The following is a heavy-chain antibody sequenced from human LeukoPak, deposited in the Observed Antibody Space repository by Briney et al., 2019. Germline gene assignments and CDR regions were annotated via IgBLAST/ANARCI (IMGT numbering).Heavy chain of an antibody. V-gene: IGHV4-34*01. J-gene: IGHJ4*02. CDR2: INYVGSI. D-gene: IGHD2-2*01. CDR1: GGSFSGYY. CDR3: ARGGGEYHPALRY. Sequence: SETLSLTCGVYGGSFSGYYWTWIRQSPGKGLEWIGEINYVGSINYNPSLKSRVTISVDTSKSQFSLKLTSVTAADTAVYYCARGGGEYHPALRYWGQGTLVTVSS.